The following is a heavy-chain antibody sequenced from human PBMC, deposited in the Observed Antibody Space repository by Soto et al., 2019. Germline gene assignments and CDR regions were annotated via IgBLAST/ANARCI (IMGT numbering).Heavy chain of an antibody. CDR1: GGSISSYY. Sequence: PSETLSLTCTVSGGSISSYYWSWIRQPPGKGLEWIGYIYYSGSTNYNPSLKSRVTISVDTSKNQFSLKLSSVTAADTAVYYCAGAIWFGEKPEYYFDYWGQGTLVTVSS. V-gene: IGHV4-59*08. J-gene: IGHJ4*02. CDR2: IYYSGST. CDR3: AGAIWFGEKPEYYFDY. D-gene: IGHD3-10*01.